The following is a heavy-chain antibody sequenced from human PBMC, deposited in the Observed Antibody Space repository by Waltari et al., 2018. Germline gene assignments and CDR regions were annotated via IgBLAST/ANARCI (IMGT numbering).Heavy chain of an antibody. D-gene: IGHD2-2*01. CDR2: INTNTVNP. Sequence: QVRLVQSGSELKKPGASVKVSCKASGYTFTNYAINWLRQAPGQGLELMGWINTNTVNPTYVQGFTGRFVFSLDTSVSTAYLQINSLKADDTAVYYCAREVVPAATIVVNWFDPWGQGTLVTVSS. CDR3: AREVVPAATIVVNWFDP. J-gene: IGHJ5*02. CDR1: GYTFTNYA. V-gene: IGHV7-4-1*02.